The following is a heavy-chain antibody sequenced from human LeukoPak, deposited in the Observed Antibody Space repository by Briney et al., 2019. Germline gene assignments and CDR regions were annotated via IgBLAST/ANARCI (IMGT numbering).Heavy chain of an antibody. J-gene: IGHJ4*02. CDR3: AKPHCSSTSCSFDY. CDR2: ISGSGGST. CDR1: GFTFSSYA. D-gene: IGHD2-2*01. V-gene: IGHV3-23*01. Sequence: PGGSLRLSCAASGFTFSSYAMSWVRQAPGKGLEWVSAISGSGGSTYYADSAKGRFTISRDNSKNTLYLQMNSLRAEDTAVYYCAKPHCSSTSCSFDYWGQGTLVTVSS.